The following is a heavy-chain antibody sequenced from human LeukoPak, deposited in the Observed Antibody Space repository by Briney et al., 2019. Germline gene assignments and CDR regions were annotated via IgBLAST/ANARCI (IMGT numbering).Heavy chain of an antibody. V-gene: IGHV1-69*02. D-gene: IGHD3-3*01. Sequence: GSSVKVSCKASGGTFSSYTISWVRQAPGQGLEWMGRIIPILGIANYAQKFQGRVTITADKSTSTAYMELSSLRSEDTAVYYCARGTRFLEWLPEDWFDPWGQGTLVTVSS. CDR2: IIPILGIA. CDR3: ARGTRFLEWLPEDWFDP. CDR1: GGTFSSYT. J-gene: IGHJ5*02.